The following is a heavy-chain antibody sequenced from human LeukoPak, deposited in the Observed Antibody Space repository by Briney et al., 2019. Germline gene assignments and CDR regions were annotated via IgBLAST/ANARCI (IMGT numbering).Heavy chain of an antibody. D-gene: IGHD6-25*01. J-gene: IGHJ6*04. CDR2: IIPIFGTA. V-gene: IGHV1-69*13. CDR1: GGTFSSYA. CDR3: ARDQSADFGMDV. Sequence: RASVKVSCKASGGTFSSYAISWVRQAPGQGLERMGGIIPIFGTANYAQKFQGRVTITADESTSTAYMELSSLRSEDTAVYYCARDQSADFGMDVWGKGTTVTVSS.